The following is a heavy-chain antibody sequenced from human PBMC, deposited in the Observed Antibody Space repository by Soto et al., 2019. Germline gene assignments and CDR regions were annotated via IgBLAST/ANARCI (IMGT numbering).Heavy chain of an antibody. CDR2: IKQDGNEK. CDR1: GFSFITYW. V-gene: IGHV3-7*01. D-gene: IGHD6-6*01. J-gene: IGHJ4*02. CDR3: ARDSSSGGDY. Sequence: EVQLVESGGGLVKPGGSLRLSCAASGFSFITYWMSWVRQAPGKGLERVANIKQDGNEKYYVDSVKGRFTISRDNANNPLYLQMNSLRVEDTAVYFCARDSSSGGDYWGQGTLVTVSS.